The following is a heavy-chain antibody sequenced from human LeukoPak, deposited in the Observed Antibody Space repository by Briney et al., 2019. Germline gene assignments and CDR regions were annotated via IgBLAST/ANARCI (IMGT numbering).Heavy chain of an antibody. CDR2: IYYSGST. V-gene: IGHV4-30-4*08. J-gene: IGHJ2*01. CDR1: GYSISSGYY. Sequence: SETLSLTCTVSGYSISSGYYWGWIRQPPGKGLEWIGYIYYSGSTYYNPSLKSRVTISVDTSKNQSSLKLSSVTAADTAVYYCARGDSSSWYFDLWGRGTLVTVSS. CDR3: ARGDSSSWYFDL. D-gene: IGHD6-13*01.